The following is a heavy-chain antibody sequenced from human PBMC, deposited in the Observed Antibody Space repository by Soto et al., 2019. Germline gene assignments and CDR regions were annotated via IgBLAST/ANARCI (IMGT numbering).Heavy chain of an antibody. Sequence: GASVKVSCKAFGYTFTGYYIHWVRQAPGQGLEWMGWINPNSGDTKNAQKFQGRVTKTRDTSTSKAYMEVSRLRSDDTAVYYCASNMAVAGTSVFDGGGQGNLVTVSS. CDR3: ASNMAVAGTSVFDG. CDR2: INPNSGDT. J-gene: IGHJ5*02. CDR1: GYTFTGYY. D-gene: IGHD6-19*01. V-gene: IGHV1-2*02.